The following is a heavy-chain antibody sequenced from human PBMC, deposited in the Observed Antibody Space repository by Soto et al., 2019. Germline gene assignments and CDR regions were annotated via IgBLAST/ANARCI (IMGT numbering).Heavy chain of an antibody. CDR3: TRSYSNHALIDYYCHGIDV. Sequence: QGQLVQSGAEVKKPGASVKVSCTDSGYTFTSYAMHWVRQAPGQRLERMRWINAGNGNTKYSQKFRGRVPITRDKAASTAFIERSSLTSEVSAVYYCTRSYSNHALIDYYCHGIDVWGQGTTVTVSS. CDR2: INAGNGNT. D-gene: IGHD4-4*01. J-gene: IGHJ6*02. CDR1: GYTFTSYA. V-gene: IGHV1-3*01.